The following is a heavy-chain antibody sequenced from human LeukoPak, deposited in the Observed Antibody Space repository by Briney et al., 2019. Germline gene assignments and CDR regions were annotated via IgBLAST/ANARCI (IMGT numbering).Heavy chain of an antibody. J-gene: IGHJ4*02. CDR1: EFTFGGYG. CDR3: TRYNNDHFDY. D-gene: IGHD1-14*01. Sequence: PGGSLRLSCAGSEFTFGGYGMHWFRQTPGKGLEWVAVIAYDGSRAFYADSVKGRFTISRDNSKNTMSVQMDDLRAEDTAVYYCTRYNNDHFDYWGQGTLVTVSS. V-gene: IGHV3-33*01. CDR2: IAYDGSRA.